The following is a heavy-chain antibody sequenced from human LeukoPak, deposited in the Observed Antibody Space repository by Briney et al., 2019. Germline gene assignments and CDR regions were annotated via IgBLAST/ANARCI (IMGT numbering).Heavy chain of an antibody. D-gene: IGHD3-22*01. CDR1: GYTFTSYY. V-gene: IGHV1-46*01. CDR3: ARAEHYYDSSGYSSFQH. Sequence: ASVKVSCKASGYTFTSYYMHWVRQAPGQWLEWMGIINPSGGSTSYAQKFQGRVTMTRDTSTSTVYMELSSLRSEDTAVYYCARAEHYYDSSGYSSFQHWGQGTLVTVSS. J-gene: IGHJ1*01. CDR2: INPSGGST.